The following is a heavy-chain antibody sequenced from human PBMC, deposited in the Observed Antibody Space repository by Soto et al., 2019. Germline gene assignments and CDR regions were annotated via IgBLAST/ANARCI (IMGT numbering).Heavy chain of an antibody. CDR2: IIPLFGTP. CDR1: GGIFSTYA. D-gene: IGHD3-10*01. CDR3: ARERDDYVSGNYYNRIDF. V-gene: IGHV1-69*01. J-gene: IGHJ4*02. Sequence: QVQLVQSGAEVKKPGSSVKVSCKASGGIFSTYAISWLRQAPGQGLEWMGGIIPLFGTPNYAQRFQGRVTITADESTSTAYMELSRLRPEDTAVYYCARERDDYVSGNYYNRIDFWGQGTLVTVSS.